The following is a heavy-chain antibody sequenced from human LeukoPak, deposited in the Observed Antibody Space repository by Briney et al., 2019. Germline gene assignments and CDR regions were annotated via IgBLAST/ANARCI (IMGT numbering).Heavy chain of an antibody. V-gene: IGHV3-11*04. CDR3: ARRSRDGYRYSDY. CDR2: ISSSGSTI. CDR1: GFTFSDYY. D-gene: IGHD5-24*01. J-gene: IGHJ4*02. Sequence: GGSLRLSCAASGFTFSDYYMSWIRQAPGKGLEWVSYISSSGSTIYYADSVKGRFTISRDNAKNSLYLQMNSLRAEDTAVYYCARRSRDGYRYSDYWGQGTLVTVSS.